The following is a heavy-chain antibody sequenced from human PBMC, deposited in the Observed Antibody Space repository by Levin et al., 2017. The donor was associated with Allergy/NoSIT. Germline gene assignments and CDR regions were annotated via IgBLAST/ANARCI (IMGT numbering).Heavy chain of an antibody. CDR1: GGSISSGDYY. CDR2: IYYSGST. Sequence: SETLSLTCTVSGGSISSGDYYWSWIRQPPGKGLEWIGYIYYSGSTYYNPSLKSRVTISVDTSKNQFSLKLSSVTAADTAVYYCARRSFTMVRDHWYFDLWGRGTLVTVSS. J-gene: IGHJ2*01. D-gene: IGHD3-10*01. V-gene: IGHV4-30-4*01. CDR3: ARRSFTMVRDHWYFDL.